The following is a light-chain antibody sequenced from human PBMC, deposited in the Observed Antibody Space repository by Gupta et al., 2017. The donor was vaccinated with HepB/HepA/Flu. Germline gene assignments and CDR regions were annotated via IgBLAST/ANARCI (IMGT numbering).Light chain of an antibody. CDR3: QQLNSYPLT. CDR2: AAS. CDR1: QGISSY. Sequence: DIQLTQSPSFLSASVGDRVTITCRASQGISSYLAWYQQKPGKVPKLLIYAASTLRSGVPSRFSGSGSGTEFTLTISSLQPEDFATYYCQQLNSYPLTFGHGTKVDIK. V-gene: IGKV1-9*01. J-gene: IGKJ3*01.